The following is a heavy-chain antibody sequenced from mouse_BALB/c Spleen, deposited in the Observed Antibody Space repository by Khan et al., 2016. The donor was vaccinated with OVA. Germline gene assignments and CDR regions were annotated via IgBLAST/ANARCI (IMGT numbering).Heavy chain of an antibody. CDR3: VNHGSSSAWFTY. V-gene: IGHV1-7*01. Sequence: QMQLEESGAELAKPGASVKMSCKASGYTFTSYWMHWVKQRPGQGLEWIGYINPSTDYTEYNQKFKDKATLTADKSSSTAYMQLTSLTSEDSAVYYCVNHGSSSAWFTYGGQGTLVTVSA. D-gene: IGHD1-1*01. J-gene: IGHJ3*01. CDR2: INPSTDYT. CDR1: GYTFTSYW.